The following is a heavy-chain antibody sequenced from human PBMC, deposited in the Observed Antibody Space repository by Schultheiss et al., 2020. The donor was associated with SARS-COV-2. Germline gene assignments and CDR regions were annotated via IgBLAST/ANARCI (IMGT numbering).Heavy chain of an antibody. CDR1: GGSISSYY. CDR3: ARYRFLVDYGDHYYYYGMDV. CDR2: IYTSGST. V-gene: IGHV4-4*07. Sequence: SQTLSLTCTVSGGSISSYYWSWIRQPAGKGLEWIGRIYTSGSTNYNPSLKSRVTISVDKSKNQFSLKLSSVTAADTAVYYCARYRFLVDYGDHYYYYGMDVWGQGTTVTVSS. J-gene: IGHJ6*02. D-gene: IGHD4-17*01.